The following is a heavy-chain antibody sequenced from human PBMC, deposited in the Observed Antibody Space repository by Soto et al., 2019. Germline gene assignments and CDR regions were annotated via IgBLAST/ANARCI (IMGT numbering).Heavy chain of an antibody. Sequence: QITLKESGPTLVKPTQTLTLTCTFSGFSLSTSGLGVGWIRQPPGKALEWLALIYWDADKRYSPSLKSRLTITKDISKSQVVLTMTNMDPVDTATYYCAYRPKLQFGSAYFDHWGQGSLVTVSS. CDR2: IYWDADK. CDR1: GFSLSTSGLG. D-gene: IGHD2-21*02. CDR3: AYRPKLQFGSAYFDH. J-gene: IGHJ4*02. V-gene: IGHV2-5*02.